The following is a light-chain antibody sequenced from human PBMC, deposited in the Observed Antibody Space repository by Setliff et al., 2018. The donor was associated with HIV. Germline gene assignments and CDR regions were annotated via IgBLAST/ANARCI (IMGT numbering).Light chain of an antibody. Sequence: QSVLAQPASVSGSPGQSITISCTGTSSDVGAYNYVSWYQQHPGKVPKLLIYDVTKWPSGVSNRFSGSKSGNTASLTISGLQAEDEADYYCNSYSSSSTVLFGGGTKVTVL. CDR2: DVT. J-gene: IGLJ2*01. CDR1: SSDVGAYNY. CDR3: NSYSSSSTVL. V-gene: IGLV2-14*03.